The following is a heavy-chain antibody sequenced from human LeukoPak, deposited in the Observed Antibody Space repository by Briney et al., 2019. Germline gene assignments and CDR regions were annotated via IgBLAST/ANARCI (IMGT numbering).Heavy chain of an antibody. CDR2: IRFDGTNK. D-gene: IGHD3-10*01. V-gene: IGHV3-30*02. Sequence: GGSLRLSCAASGFPFRTYGMHWVRQGPGKGLEWVTFIRFDGTNKSYADSVKGRFTISRDNSKNTLYLQMNSLRAEDTAVYYCTKDPHPFVEGTIYYFAYWGQGTLATVSS. CDR1: GFPFRTYG. J-gene: IGHJ4*02. CDR3: TKDPHPFVEGTIYYFAY.